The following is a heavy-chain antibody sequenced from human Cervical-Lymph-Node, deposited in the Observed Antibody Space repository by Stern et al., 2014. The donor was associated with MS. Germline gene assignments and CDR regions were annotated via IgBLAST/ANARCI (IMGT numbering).Heavy chain of an antibody. CDR3: ARDVAFGNSSWYLHWFDP. Sequence: VQLVQSGAEVKKPGSSVKVSCQTSGSPFSSFGFSWVRQAPGQGLEWMGGMIPLFGAATYAQKVQGRVTITADEPAKTAYMELSSLRAEDTAVYYCARDVAFGNSSWYLHWFDPWGQGTLLTVSS. CDR1: GSPFSSFG. V-gene: IGHV1-69*01. J-gene: IGHJ5*02. CDR2: MIPLFGAA. D-gene: IGHD6-13*01.